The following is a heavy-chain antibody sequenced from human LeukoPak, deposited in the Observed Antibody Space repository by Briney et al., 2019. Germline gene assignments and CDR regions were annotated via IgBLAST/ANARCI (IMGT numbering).Heavy chain of an antibody. CDR3: ARAAYSSTWYSRYFDL. Sequence: GGSLRLSCAASGFTFSSYAMNWVRQAPGKGLEWVSAISGSDGSTYYADSVKGRFTISRDNSKNTLYLQMNSLRAGDTAVYYCARAAYSSTWYSRYFDLWGRGTLVTVSS. V-gene: IGHV3-23*01. D-gene: IGHD6-13*01. CDR1: GFTFSSYA. J-gene: IGHJ2*01. CDR2: ISGSDGST.